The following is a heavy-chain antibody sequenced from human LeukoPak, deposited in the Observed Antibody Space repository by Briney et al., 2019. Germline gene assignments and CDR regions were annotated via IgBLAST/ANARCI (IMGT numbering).Heavy chain of an antibody. D-gene: IGHD6-6*01. CDR2: NSSSSSNI. V-gene: IGHV3-21*01. J-gene: IGHJ4*02. CDR3: ARSHSSSSFFDY. Sequence: GGSLRLSCAASGFTFSSYSMNWVRQAPGEGLEWGSSNSSSSSNINYADSVKGRFTISRDNAKNSLYLQMNSLRAEDTAVYYCARSHSSSSFFDYWGQGTLVTVSS. CDR1: GFTFSSYS.